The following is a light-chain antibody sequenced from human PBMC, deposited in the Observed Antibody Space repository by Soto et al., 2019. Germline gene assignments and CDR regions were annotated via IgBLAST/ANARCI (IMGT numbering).Light chain of an antibody. V-gene: IGLV3-21*04. CDR2: YDR. J-gene: IGLJ1*01. Sequence: SYELTQPASVSGAPGKTARITGGGNNLGSQSVHWYQQKPGQAPVLVIYYDRDRPSRITERFSGANDGSTATLTISRVEAGDEADDYCQVWDMSSDLAYVFGTRTKVTVL. CDR1: NLGSQS. CDR3: QVWDMSSDLAYV.